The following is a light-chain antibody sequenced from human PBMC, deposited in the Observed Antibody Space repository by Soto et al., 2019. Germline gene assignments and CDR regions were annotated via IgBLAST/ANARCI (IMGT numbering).Light chain of an antibody. CDR1: QSVTDN. CDR2: GAS. Sequence: EIVMTQSPPTLSVSPGERATLSCRASQSVTDNLAWYQQKPGQAPRLLIYGASTRATGIPARFSGSGSGTEFTLTISSLQSEDFALYYCQQYNNWPPWTFGQGTKVEIK. J-gene: IGKJ1*01. V-gene: IGKV3-15*01. CDR3: QQYNNWPPWT.